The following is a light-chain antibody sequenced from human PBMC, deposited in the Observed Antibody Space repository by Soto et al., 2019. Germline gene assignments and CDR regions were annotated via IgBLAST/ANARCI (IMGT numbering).Light chain of an antibody. Sequence: ELLLTQSPGTLSFSPGERATLSCRASQTVNNNYLAWYQQIPGQAPRLLISGASGRATGTPDRFSGSGSGTDFTLTISRLEPEDFAVYYCQQYGSSGTFGQGTKVDIK. CDR2: GAS. V-gene: IGKV3-20*01. J-gene: IGKJ1*01. CDR1: QTVNNNY. CDR3: QQYGSSGT.